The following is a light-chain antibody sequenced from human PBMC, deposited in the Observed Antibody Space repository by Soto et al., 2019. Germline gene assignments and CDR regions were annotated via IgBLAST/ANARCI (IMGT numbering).Light chain of an antibody. CDR3: SSYAGSNNLGV. CDR1: SSDVGGYNY. Sequence: QCALTQPASASGSPGQSVTISCTGTSSDVGGYNYVSWYQQHPGKAPKLMIYEVSKRPSGVPDRFSGSKSGNTASLTVSGLQAEDEADYYCSSYAGSNNLGVFGTGTKATVL. CDR2: EVS. J-gene: IGLJ1*01. V-gene: IGLV2-8*01.